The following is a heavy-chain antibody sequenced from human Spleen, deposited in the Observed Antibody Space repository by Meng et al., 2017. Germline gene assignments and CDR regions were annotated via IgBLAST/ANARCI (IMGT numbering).Heavy chain of an antibody. D-gene: IGHD4-11*01. V-gene: IGHV4-34*01. Sequence: QVQLQQWGAGLLQRSETLSLPLVGSGGSFSDYYWSWIRQPPGKGLEWIGEINHSGSTNYNPSLESRATISVDTSQNNLSLKLSSVTAADSAVYYCARGPTTMAHDFDYWGQGTLVTVSS. J-gene: IGHJ4*02. CDR2: INHSGST. CDR1: GGSFSDYY. CDR3: ARGPTTMAHDFDY.